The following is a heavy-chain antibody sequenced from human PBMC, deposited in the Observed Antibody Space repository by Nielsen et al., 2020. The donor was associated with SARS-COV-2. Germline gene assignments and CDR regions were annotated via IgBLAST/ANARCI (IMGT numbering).Heavy chain of an antibody. V-gene: IGHV3-30*03. Sequence: GGSLRLSCAASGFTFDDYGMSWVRQAPGKGLEWVAVISYDGSNKYYADSVKGRFTISRDNSNSTLYLQMNSLQPDDTAIYYCARFRGTINSSDYWGQGTLVIVSS. CDR2: ISYDGSNK. J-gene: IGHJ4*02. D-gene: IGHD1-26*01. CDR3: ARFRGTINSSDY. CDR1: GFTFDDYG.